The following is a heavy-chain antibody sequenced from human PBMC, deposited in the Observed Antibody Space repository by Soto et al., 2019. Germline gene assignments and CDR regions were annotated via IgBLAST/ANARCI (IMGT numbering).Heavy chain of an antibody. D-gene: IGHD2-21*02. J-gene: IGHJ6*02. CDR1: GYSFTSYW. V-gene: IGHV5-51*01. Sequence: GESLKISCQGSGYSFTSYWIGWVRQMPGKGLEWMGIIYPGDSDIRYSPSFQGQVTISADKSITTAYLQWSSLKASDTAIYYCARHGKNCGGDCYSHYYYGMDVWGQGTTVTVSS. CDR2: IYPGDSDI. CDR3: ARHGKNCGGDCYSHYYYGMDV.